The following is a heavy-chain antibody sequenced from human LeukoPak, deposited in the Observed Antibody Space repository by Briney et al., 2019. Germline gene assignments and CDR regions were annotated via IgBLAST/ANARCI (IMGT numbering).Heavy chain of an antibody. D-gene: IGHD4-11*01. CDR2: INHRGST. CDR3: AGQLWSYSNYPTPHDY. CDR1: GGTFSGYY. Sequence: SETLSLTCAVYGGTFSGYYWSWIRQPPGKGLEWIGEINHRGSTNYNPSLKSRVTISVDTSKNQFSLKLSSVTAADTAVYYCAGQLWSYSNYPTPHDYWGQGTLVTVSS. V-gene: IGHV4-34*08. J-gene: IGHJ4*02.